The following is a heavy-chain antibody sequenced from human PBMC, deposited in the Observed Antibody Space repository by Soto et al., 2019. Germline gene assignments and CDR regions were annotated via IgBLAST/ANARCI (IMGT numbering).Heavy chain of an antibody. Sequence: QVQLVESGGGVVQPGRSLRLSCAASGFKFNSYPMYWVRQAPGKGLGWVAVISHDGKNKFYADSVKGRFTVSRDDSRNTGSLQMDTLRPEDTAVYSCARDAHYHDSWGQGTLVIVSS. V-gene: IGHV3-30*04. J-gene: IGHJ4*02. D-gene: IGHD2-2*01. CDR1: GFKFNSYP. CDR2: ISHDGKNK. CDR3: ARDAHYHDS.